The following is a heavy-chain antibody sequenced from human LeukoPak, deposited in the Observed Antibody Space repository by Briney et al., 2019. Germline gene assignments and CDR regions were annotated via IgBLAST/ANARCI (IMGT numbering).Heavy chain of an antibody. Sequence: AGGSLRLSCVASGFSFSNHAMSWVRQAPGKGLEWVSAINDAGGSTYYADSVKGRFSISRDNSKNMLYLQMSSLRAEDTAVYYCVRRTPAYYFDYWGQGTLVTVSS. CDR1: GFSFSNHA. D-gene: IGHD1-1*01. CDR2: INDAGGST. CDR3: VRRTPAYYFDY. V-gene: IGHV3-23*01. J-gene: IGHJ4*02.